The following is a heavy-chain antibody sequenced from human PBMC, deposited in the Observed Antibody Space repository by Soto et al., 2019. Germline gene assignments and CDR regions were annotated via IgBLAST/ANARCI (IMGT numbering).Heavy chain of an antibody. CDR2: ISPDGTIT. J-gene: IGHJ3*02. D-gene: IGHD3-10*01. CDR3: ARFRGDAFDI. V-gene: IGHV3-74*01. CDR1: GFTFSNYW. Sequence: EVQLVESGGGLVQPGGSLRLSCAVSGFTFSNYWMHWVRQAPGKGLVWVSTISPDGTITDYTDSVKGRLAISRDNAKSTLFLQINSLRPEDTAVYYCARFRGDAFDIWGQGTMVTVSS.